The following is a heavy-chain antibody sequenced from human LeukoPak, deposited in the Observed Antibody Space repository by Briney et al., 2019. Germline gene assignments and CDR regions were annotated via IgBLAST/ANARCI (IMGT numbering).Heavy chain of an antibody. V-gene: IGHV4-30-4*01. CDR3: ARAVTEGYDHDY. D-gene: IGHD3-3*01. CDR1: GDSIRNDDYY. Sequence: PSETLSLICTVSGDSIRNDDYYWSWIRQPPGKGLEWIGYVYYSGRTYYNPSLTSRVTISVDMSKSHFSLKLTSVTAADTAVYYCARAVTEGYDHDYWGQGTLVTVSS. J-gene: IGHJ4*02. CDR2: VYYSGRT.